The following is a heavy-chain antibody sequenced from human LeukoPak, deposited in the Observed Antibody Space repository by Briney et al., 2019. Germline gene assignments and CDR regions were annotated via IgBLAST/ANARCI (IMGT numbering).Heavy chain of an antibody. CDR1: GFTFSSYA. J-gene: IGHJ3*02. D-gene: IGHD2-15*01. CDR3: ARVGFRCSGGSFSGRAFDI. CDR2: ISSSSSYI. Sequence: GGSLRLSCAASGFTFSSYAMSWVRQAPGKGLEWVSSISSSSSYIYYADSVKGRFTISRDNAKNSLYLQMNSLRAEDTAVYYCARVGFRCSGGSFSGRAFDIWGQGTMVTVSS. V-gene: IGHV3-21*01.